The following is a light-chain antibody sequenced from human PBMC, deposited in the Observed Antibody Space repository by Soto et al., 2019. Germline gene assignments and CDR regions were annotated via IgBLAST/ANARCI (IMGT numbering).Light chain of an antibody. CDR1: QSVSMSY. J-gene: IGKJ1*01. V-gene: IGKV3-20*01. Sequence: VVLTQSPGTLSFSGGERARLSGRASQSVSMSYLAWYTQKPGQAPRILIYGASSRATGIPDRFSGSGSGTDFTLPLSRLQPEVFAVDDCQPYGSSPTFGPGTK. CDR2: GAS. CDR3: QPYGSSPT.